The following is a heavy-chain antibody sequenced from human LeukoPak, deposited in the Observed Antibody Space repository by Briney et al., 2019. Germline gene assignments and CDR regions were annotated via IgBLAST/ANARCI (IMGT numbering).Heavy chain of an antibody. Sequence: GGSLRLSCAASGFTFSSYAMHWVRQTPGKGLEWVAFISYDGSNKYYADSVEGRFTISRDNSKNTLDLQMNSLRAEDTAVYYCARADLGSCSGGSCYGHYWGQGTLVTVSS. J-gene: IGHJ4*02. CDR1: GFTFSSYA. V-gene: IGHV3-30-3*01. CDR2: ISYDGSNK. CDR3: ARADLGSCSGGSCYGHY. D-gene: IGHD2-15*01.